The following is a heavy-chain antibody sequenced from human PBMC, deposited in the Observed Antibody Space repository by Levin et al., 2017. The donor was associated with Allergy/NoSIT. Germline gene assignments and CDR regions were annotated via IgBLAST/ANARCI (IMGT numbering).Heavy chain of an antibody. V-gene: IGHV4-39*01. CDR1: GGSISSSSYY. CDR3: ARRASSWGFFDY. J-gene: IGHJ4*02. D-gene: IGHD6-13*01. Sequence: SSETLSLTCTVSGGSISSSSYYWGWIRQPPGKGLEWIGSIYYSGSTYYNPSLKSRVTISVDTSKNQFSLKLSSVTAADTAVYCCARRASSWGFFDYWGQGTLVTVSS. CDR2: IYYSGST.